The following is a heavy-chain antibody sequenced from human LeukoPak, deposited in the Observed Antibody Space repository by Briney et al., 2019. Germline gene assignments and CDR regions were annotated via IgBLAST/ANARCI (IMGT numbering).Heavy chain of an antibody. CDR1: GFTFTSYW. D-gene: IGHD3-10*01. CDR2: IKQDGSEK. J-gene: IGHJ6*03. CDR3: ARRVGRWFGERAYYYHYMDV. V-gene: IGHV3-7*01. Sequence: GSLRLSCAASGFTFTSYWMTWVRQAPGKGLEWVANIKQDGSEKYYVDSVKGRFTISRDNAKNSLYLQMNSLRAEDTAVYYCARRVGRWFGERAYYYHYMDVWGKGTTVTIFS.